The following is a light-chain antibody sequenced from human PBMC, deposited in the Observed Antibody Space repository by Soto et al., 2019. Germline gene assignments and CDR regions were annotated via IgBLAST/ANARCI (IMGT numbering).Light chain of an antibody. CDR1: QSVSSY. J-gene: IGKJ1*01. CDR3: QQYGRSPKT. V-gene: IGKV3-20*01. CDR2: GAS. Sequence: EIVLTQSPATLSLSPGERATLSFRASQSVSSYLACYQQKPGQAPRLLIYGASSRATGIPDRFSGSGSGTDFTLTISRLEPEDFAVYYCQQYGRSPKTFGQGTKVDIK.